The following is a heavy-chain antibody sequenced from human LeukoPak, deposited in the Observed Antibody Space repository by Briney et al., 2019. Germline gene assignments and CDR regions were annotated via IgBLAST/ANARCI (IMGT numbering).Heavy chain of an antibody. CDR3: ARDRYCSSTSCYTWAYYYYGMDV. CDR1: GFTFSSYS. V-gene: IGHV3-21*01. J-gene: IGHJ6*02. D-gene: IGHD2-2*02. CDR2: ISSSSSYI. Sequence: GGSLRLSCAASGFTFSSYSMNWVRQAPGKGLEWVSSISSSSSYIYYADSVKGRFTISRDNAKNSLYLQMNSLRAEDTAVYYCARDRYCSSTSCYTWAYYYYGMDVWGQGTTVTVSS.